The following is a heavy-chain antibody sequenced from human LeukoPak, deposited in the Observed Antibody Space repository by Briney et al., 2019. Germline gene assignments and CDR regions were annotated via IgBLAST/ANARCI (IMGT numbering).Heavy chain of an antibody. CDR1: GDSISRYY. CDR3: AREYNYYDSSGWDAFEI. CDR2: FFYSGST. J-gene: IGHJ3*02. D-gene: IGHD3-22*01. Sequence: SETLSLTCTVSGDSISRYYWSWIRQPPGKGLECIGYFFYSGSTNYNPSLKSRVTISVDTSKNQFSLKLTSVTAADTAMYYCAREYNYYDSSGWDAFEIWGQGTMVTVSS. V-gene: IGHV4-59*01.